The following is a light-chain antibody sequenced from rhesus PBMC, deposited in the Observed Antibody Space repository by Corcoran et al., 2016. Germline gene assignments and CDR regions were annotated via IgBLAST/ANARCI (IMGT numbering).Light chain of an antibody. CDR3: CSYTTSYTFV. CDR1: SSDIGAYDY. J-gene: IGLJ6*01. Sequence: QSAPTQPPSVSGFPGQSVTLSCAGTSSDIGAYDYVTWYQQHPGRAPKLMIYGVSNRPSGVSHRFSGSKSDNTASLTISGLQAEDEADYYCCSYTTSYTFVFGSGTKLTVL. V-gene: IGLV2S7*01. CDR2: GVS.